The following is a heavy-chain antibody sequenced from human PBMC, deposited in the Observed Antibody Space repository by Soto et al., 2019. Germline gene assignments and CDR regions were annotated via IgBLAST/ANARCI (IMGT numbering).Heavy chain of an antibody. Sequence: QITLKESGPTLVNPTQTLTLTCTFSGFSLSTSGVGVGWIRQPPGKALEWLALIYWNDDKRYSPSLKSRLTITKDTSKNQVVLTMTNMDPVDTATYYCAAIAAAGMYYYYYYGMDVWGQGTTVTVSS. J-gene: IGHJ6*02. CDR3: AAIAAAGMYYYYYYGMDV. CDR2: IYWNDDK. CDR1: GFSLSTSGVG. V-gene: IGHV2-5*01. D-gene: IGHD6-13*01.